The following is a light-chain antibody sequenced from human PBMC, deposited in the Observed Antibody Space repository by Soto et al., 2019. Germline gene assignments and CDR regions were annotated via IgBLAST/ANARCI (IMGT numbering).Light chain of an antibody. Sequence: QSVLTQPASVSGSPGQSITISCTGTSSDVGNYNLVSWYQQHPGKAPKLMIYEGSKRPSGVSNRFSGSKSGNTASLTISGLQAEDDADYYCCSYAGSSLYVFGTGTMLTVL. V-gene: IGLV2-23*01. J-gene: IGLJ1*01. CDR1: SSDVGNYNL. CDR3: CSYAGSSLYV. CDR2: EGS.